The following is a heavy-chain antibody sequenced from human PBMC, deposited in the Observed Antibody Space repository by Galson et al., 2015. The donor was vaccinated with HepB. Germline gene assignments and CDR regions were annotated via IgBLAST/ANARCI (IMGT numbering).Heavy chain of an antibody. CDR2: IYYSGST. Sequence: ETLSLTCTVSGGSISSSSYYWGWIRQPPGKGLEWIGSIYYSGSTYYNPSLKSRVTISVDTSKNHFSLKLRPVTAADTAVYYCARHRLDGETTSWFDPWGQGTLVTVSS. CDR1: GGSISSSSYY. CDR3: ARHRLDGETTSWFDP. D-gene: IGHD3-10*01. V-gene: IGHV4-39*01. J-gene: IGHJ5*02.